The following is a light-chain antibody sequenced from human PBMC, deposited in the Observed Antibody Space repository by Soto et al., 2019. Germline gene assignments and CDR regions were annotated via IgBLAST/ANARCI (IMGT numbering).Light chain of an antibody. V-gene: IGKV1-39*01. CDR2: AAS. J-gene: IGKJ3*01. CDR1: QNIGKY. CDR3: QQSSNTPLT. Sequence: IQMTQSPSSLSASVGDRVTITCRASQNIGKYLNWYQHRPGKAPKLLVYAASSLQSGVPSRFNGSESGTDFSLTITSLQHEDSATYYCQQSSNTPLTFGPGTKVDI.